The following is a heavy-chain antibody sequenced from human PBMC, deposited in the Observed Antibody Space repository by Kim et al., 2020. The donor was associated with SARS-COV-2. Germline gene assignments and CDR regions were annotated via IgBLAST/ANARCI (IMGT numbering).Heavy chain of an antibody. CDR2: INHSGST. J-gene: IGHJ4*02. CDR3: ARFIFSGYCSSTSCKGGFDY. D-gene: IGHD2-2*01. Sequence: SETLSLTCAVYGGSFSGYYWIWIRQPPGKGLEWIGEINHSGSTNYNPSLKSRVTISVDTSKNQFSLKLSSVTAADTAVYYCARFIFSGYCSSTSCKGGFDYRGQGTLVTVSS. CDR1: GGSFSGYY. V-gene: IGHV4-34*01.